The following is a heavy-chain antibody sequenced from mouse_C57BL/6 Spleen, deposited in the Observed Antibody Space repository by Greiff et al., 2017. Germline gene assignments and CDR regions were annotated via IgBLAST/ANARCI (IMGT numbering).Heavy chain of an antibody. CDR2: IHPNSGST. CDR3: ASPTVVATPYYAMDY. J-gene: IGHJ4*01. V-gene: IGHV1-64*01. CDR1: GYTFTSYW. Sequence: QVQLQQPGAELVKPGASVKLSCKASGYTFTSYWMHWVKQRPGQGLEWIGMIHPNSGSTNYNEKFKSKATLTVDKSSSTAYMQLSSLTSEDSAVYYCASPTVVATPYYAMDYWGQGTSVTVSS. D-gene: IGHD1-1*01.